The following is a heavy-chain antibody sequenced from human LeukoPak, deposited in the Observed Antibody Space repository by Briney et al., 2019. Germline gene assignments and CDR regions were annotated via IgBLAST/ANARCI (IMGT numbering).Heavy chain of an antibody. J-gene: IGHJ4*02. V-gene: IGHV3-74*03. D-gene: IGHD1-26*01. CDR1: GFTFSSYW. CDR3: ARGYSGTYRVDY. CDR2: INTDGTNT. Sequence: GGSLRLSCAASGFTFSSYWMHWIRQVPGKGLVWVSRINTDGTNTTYADSVKGRFIMSRDNAKSRMYLLMNSLRAEDTAVYYCARGYSGTYRVDYWGQGTLVTVSS.